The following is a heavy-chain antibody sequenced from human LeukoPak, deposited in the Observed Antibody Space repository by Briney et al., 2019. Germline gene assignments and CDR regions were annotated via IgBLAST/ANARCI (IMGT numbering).Heavy chain of an antibody. V-gene: IGHV1-69*04. Sequence: GASVKVSCKASGGTFSSYAISWVRQAPGQGLEWMGRIIPILGIANYAQKFQGRVTITADKSTSTAYMELSSLRSEDTAVYYCASSSRIYYGMDVWGQGTTVTVSS. CDR1: GGTFSSYA. CDR3: ASSSRIYYGMDV. J-gene: IGHJ6*02. CDR2: IIPILGIA. D-gene: IGHD6-13*01.